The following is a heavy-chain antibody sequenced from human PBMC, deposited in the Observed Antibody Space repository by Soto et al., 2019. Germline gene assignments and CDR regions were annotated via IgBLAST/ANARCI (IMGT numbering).Heavy chain of an antibody. Sequence: SETLSLTCTVSGGSISSYYWSWIRQPPGKGLEWIGYIYYSGSTNYNPSLKSRVTISVDTSKDQFSLKLSSVTAADTAVYYCVRDRNSGGGLDYWGQETRVPVPS. V-gene: IGHV4-59*01. J-gene: IGHJ4*02. D-gene: IGHD6-19*01. CDR1: GGSISSYY. CDR2: IYYSGST. CDR3: VRDRNSGGGLDY.